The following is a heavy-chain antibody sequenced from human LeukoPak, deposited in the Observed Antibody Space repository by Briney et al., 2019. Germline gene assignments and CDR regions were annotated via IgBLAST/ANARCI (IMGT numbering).Heavy chain of an antibody. CDR2: FYQSGST. Sequence: SETLSLTRAVAGYSLSRGYYWGWIRQPPGKGLGWIGSFYQSGSTSYNPPLKSRVTISVDTSKNQFSLKLSSVTAADTAVYYCARLAVAGTGGAFDIWGQGTMVTVSS. J-gene: IGHJ3*02. D-gene: IGHD6-19*01. V-gene: IGHV4-38-2*01. CDR3: ARLAVAGTGGAFDI. CDR1: GYSLSRGYY.